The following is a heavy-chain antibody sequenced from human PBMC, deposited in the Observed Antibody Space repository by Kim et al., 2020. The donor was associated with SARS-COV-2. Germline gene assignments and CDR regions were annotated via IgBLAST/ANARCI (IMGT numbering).Heavy chain of an antibody. CDR2: ISSNGGST. CDR3: ARGYSSGWRPDAFDI. Sequence: GGSLRLSCAASGFTFSSYAMHWVRQAPGKGLEYVSAISSNGGSTYYANSVKGRFTISRDNSKNTLYLQMGSLRAEDMAVYYCARGYSSGWRPDAFDIWGQGTMVTVSS. V-gene: IGHV3-64*01. CDR1: GFTFSSYA. J-gene: IGHJ3*02. D-gene: IGHD6-19*01.